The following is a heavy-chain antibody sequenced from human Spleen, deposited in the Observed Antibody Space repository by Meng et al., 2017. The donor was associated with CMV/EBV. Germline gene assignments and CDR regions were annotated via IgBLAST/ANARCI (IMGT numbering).Heavy chain of an antibody. J-gene: IGHJ3*02. CDR1: GFTFSRYS. CDR2: IDTSSSII. V-gene: IGHV3-48*04. CDR3: AKDIQGYCSSTSCYTGAFDI. Sequence: GGSLRLSCAASGFTFSRYSMNWVRQAPGKGLEWVSYIDTSSSIIDYADSVRGRFTISRDNAKNSLYLQMNSLRAEDTALYYCAKDIQGYCSSTSCYTGAFDIWGQGTMVTVSS. D-gene: IGHD2-2*02.